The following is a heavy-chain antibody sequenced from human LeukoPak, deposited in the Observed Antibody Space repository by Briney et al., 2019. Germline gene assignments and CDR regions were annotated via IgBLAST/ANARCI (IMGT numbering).Heavy chain of an antibody. CDR1: GFSLTTTGVA. Sequence: KESGPTLVKPTQTLTLTCSFSGFSLTTTGVAVGWIRQPPGKALEWLALIFWDDDKKYSPSLKSRVTITKDTSNNQVVLTITNVDPVDTATYHCVHRQTGSTSFDYWGQGTLVIVSS. D-gene: IGHD1-1*01. CDR2: IFWDDDK. CDR3: VHRQTGSTSFDY. V-gene: IGHV2-5*02. J-gene: IGHJ4*02.